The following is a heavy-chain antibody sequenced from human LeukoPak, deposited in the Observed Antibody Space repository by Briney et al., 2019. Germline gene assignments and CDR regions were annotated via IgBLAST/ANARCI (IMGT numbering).Heavy chain of an antibody. D-gene: IGHD2-21*01. J-gene: IGHJ4*02. CDR1: GFTFSSYA. CDR3: AREDGEMFDY. V-gene: IGHV3-21*01. Sequence: GGSLRLSCAASGFTFSSYAMNWVRQAPGQGLEWVPSIGRGTSNIYYADSVKGRFTISRDNAKNSLYLQMNSLRAEDTAVYYCAREDGEMFDYWGQGILVTVSS. CDR2: IGRGTSNI.